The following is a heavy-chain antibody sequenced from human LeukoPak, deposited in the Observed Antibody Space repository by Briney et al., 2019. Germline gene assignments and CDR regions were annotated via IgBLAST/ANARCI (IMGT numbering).Heavy chain of an antibody. V-gene: IGHV4-59*01. CDR3: ARASFYRGAYYHYGMDV. D-gene: IGHD5-12*01. CDR1: GGSTSSYY. Sequence: SETLSLTCTVSGGSTSSYYWSWIRQPPGKGLEWIGNIYYSGSTNYNPPLKSRVSISLDSSKNQFSLKMSSVTAADTAVYFCARASFYRGAYYHYGMDVWGQGTTVTVSS. CDR2: IYYSGST. J-gene: IGHJ6*02.